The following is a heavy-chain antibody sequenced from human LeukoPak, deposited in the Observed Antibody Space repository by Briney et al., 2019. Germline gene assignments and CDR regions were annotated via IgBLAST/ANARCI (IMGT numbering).Heavy chain of an antibody. CDR2: ISSSGSTI. Sequence: GGSLRLSCAASGFTFSSYEMNWVRQAPGKGLEWVSYISSSGSTIYYADSVKGRFTISRDNAKNSLYLQMISLRAEDTAVYYCARASYSSSWIFDPWGQGTLVTVSS. CDR1: GFTFSSYE. V-gene: IGHV3-48*03. CDR3: ARASYSSSWIFDP. J-gene: IGHJ5*02. D-gene: IGHD6-13*01.